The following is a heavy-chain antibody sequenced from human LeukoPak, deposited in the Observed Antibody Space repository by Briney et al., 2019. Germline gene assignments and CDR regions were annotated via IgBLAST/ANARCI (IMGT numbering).Heavy chain of an antibody. V-gene: IGHV4-59*08. Sequence: PSETLSLTCTVSGGSISSYYWSWIRQPPGKGLEWIGYIYYSGSTNYNPSLKTRVTISVDTSKNQFSLKLSSVTAADTAVYYCVRYDSSGSLDYWGQGTLVTVSS. CDR2: IYYSGST. CDR3: VRYDSSGSLDY. D-gene: IGHD3-22*01. CDR1: GGSISSYY. J-gene: IGHJ4*02.